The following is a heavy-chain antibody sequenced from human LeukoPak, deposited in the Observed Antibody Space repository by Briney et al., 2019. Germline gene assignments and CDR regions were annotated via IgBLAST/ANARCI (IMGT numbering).Heavy chain of an antibody. CDR1: GGSFSGYY. Sequence: PSETLSLTCAVYGGSFSGYYWSWIRQPPGKGLEWIGEINHSGSTNYNPSLKSRVTISVDTSKNQFSLKLSSVTAADTAVYYCARHRIWFDYWGQGTLVTVSS. J-gene: IGHJ4*02. CDR3: ARHRIWFDY. D-gene: IGHD3-16*02. CDR2: INHSGST. V-gene: IGHV4-34*01.